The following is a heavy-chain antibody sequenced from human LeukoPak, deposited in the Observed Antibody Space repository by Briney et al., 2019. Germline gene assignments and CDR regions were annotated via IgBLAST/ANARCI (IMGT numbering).Heavy chain of an antibody. CDR1: GFTVSSNY. J-gene: IGHJ3*02. CDR3: ARLGYYGSGIENAFDI. CDR2: IYYSGST. D-gene: IGHD3-10*01. Sequence: GSLRLSCAASGFTVSSNYMSWVRQPPGKGLEWIGSIYYSGSTYYNPSLKSRVTISVDTSKNQFSLKLSSVTAADTAVYYCARLGYYGSGIENAFDIWGQGTMVTVSS. V-gene: IGHV4-39*07.